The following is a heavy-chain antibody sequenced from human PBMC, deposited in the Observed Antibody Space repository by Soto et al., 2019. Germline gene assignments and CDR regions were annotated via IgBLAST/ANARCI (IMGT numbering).Heavy chain of an antibody. V-gene: IGHV3-30-3*01. J-gene: IGHJ4*02. CDR1: GFTFSDYT. D-gene: IGHD3-3*01. CDR3: ARDRKTYYDFWSGYLPGY. Sequence: QVQLVESGGGVVQPGKSLRLSCAASGFTFSDYTINWVRQAPGKGLEWVALISSDGSNKYYADSVKGRFTISRDNSRNTLYLQMNSLRAEDTAVYYCARDRKTYYDFWSGYLPGYWGQGTLVTVSS. CDR2: ISSDGSNK.